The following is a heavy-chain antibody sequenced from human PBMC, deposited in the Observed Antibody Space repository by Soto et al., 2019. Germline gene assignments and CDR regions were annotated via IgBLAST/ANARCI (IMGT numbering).Heavy chain of an antibody. CDR3: ARRGELRYFDGPQGHWFDP. V-gene: IGHV4-59*08. CDR1: GGSISSYY. J-gene: IGHJ5*02. D-gene: IGHD3-9*01. Sequence: SETLSLTCTVSGGSISSYYWSWIRQPPGKGLEWIGYIYYSGSTNYNPSLKSRVTISVDTSKNQFSLKLSSVTAADTAVYYCARRGELRYFDGPQGHWFDPWGQGTLVTVSS. CDR2: IYYSGST.